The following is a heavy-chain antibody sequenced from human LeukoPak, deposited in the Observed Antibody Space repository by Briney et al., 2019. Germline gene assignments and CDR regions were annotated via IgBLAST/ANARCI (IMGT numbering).Heavy chain of an antibody. CDR3: ARDSTVGYYYGSGSYYYYFDY. CDR2: ISSSGSTI. Sequence: GGSLRLSCAASGFTFSDYYMSWIRQAPGKGLEWVSYISSSGSTIYYADSVKGRFTISRDNAKNSLYLQMNSLRAEDTAVYYCARDSTVGYYYGSGSYYYYFDYWGQGTLVTVSS. D-gene: IGHD3-10*01. CDR1: GFTFSDYY. J-gene: IGHJ4*02. V-gene: IGHV3-11*01.